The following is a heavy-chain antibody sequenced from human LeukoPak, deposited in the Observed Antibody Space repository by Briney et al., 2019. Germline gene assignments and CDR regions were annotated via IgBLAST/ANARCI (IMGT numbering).Heavy chain of an antibody. Sequence: SETLSLTCAVSGGSISSSNWWSWVRQPPGKGLEWIGEIYHSGSTNYNPSLKSRVTISVDTSKNQFSLKLSSVTAADTAVYYCARGTYYYGSGSKNYYMDVWGKGTTVTISS. CDR1: GGSISSSNW. CDR2: IYHSGST. CDR3: ARGTYYYGSGSKNYYMDV. J-gene: IGHJ6*03. V-gene: IGHV4-4*02. D-gene: IGHD3-10*01.